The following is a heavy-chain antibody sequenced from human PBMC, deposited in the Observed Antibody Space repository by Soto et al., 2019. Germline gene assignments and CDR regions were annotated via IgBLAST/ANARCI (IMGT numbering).Heavy chain of an antibody. CDR2: IYSSGST. Sequence: QVQLQESGPGLVKPSETLSLTCTVSGDSISNHHWSWVRQPAGKGLEWIGRIYSSGSTNYNPSLKSRVTMSVDTSRSQFSLRLGSVTASDTAVYYCARVGGYGDCLGTGMDVWGRGTTMTVSS. V-gene: IGHV4-4*07. CDR1: GDSISNHH. D-gene: IGHD4-17*01. CDR3: ARVGGYGDCLGTGMDV. J-gene: IGHJ6*02.